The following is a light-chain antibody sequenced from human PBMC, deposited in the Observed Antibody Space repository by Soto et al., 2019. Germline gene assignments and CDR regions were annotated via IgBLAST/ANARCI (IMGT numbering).Light chain of an antibody. CDR2: GAS. Sequence: PGERATLSCRASQSISSSYLAWYQQKPGQAPRLLIYGASSRATGIPDRFSGSGSGTDFTLTISRLEPEDFAVYYCQRYGSSPLYAFGQGTKLEIK. J-gene: IGKJ2*01. CDR3: QRYGSSPLYA. V-gene: IGKV3-20*01. CDR1: QSISSSY.